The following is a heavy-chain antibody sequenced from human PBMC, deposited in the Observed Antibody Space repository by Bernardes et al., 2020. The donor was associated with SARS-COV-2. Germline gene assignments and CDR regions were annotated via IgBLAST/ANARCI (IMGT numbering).Heavy chain of an antibody. CDR2: IYFSGFT. CDR1: GASISSITYY. Sequence: SETLSLTCTVSGASISSITYYWGWVLQSPEKGLEWIGSIYFSGFTYYNPSLESRVTMSIDRSKNRFSLNLTSVTATDTSVYYCARGGIMVRGVTPPMDVWGQGTTVIVS. V-gene: IGHV4-39*01. CDR3: ARGGIMVRGVTPPMDV. D-gene: IGHD3-10*01. J-gene: IGHJ6*02.